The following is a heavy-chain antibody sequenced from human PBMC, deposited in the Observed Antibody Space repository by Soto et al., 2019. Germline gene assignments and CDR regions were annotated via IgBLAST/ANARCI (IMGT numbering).Heavy chain of an antibody. Sequence: QVQLVQSGGEVRQPGASVKVSCKASGCTFTSYGISWVRQAPGQGLEWMGWISAYNGNTKYAQNLQGRLTLTTDTSASTAYMELRSLRYDDTAVYFCARGADFWSGYRWFDPWGQGTLVTVSS. D-gene: IGHD3-3*01. CDR3: ARGADFWSGYRWFDP. V-gene: IGHV1-18*01. CDR2: ISAYNGNT. CDR1: GCTFTSYG. J-gene: IGHJ5*02.